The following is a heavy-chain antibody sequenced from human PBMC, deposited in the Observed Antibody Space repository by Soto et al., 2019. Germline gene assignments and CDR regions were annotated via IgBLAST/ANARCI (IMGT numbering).Heavy chain of an antibody. Sequence: GGSLRLSCAASGFTFSSYTMSWVRQAPGKGLEWVSYISGSSSTTYYADSVKGRFTISRDNAKNSLYLQMNSLRAEDTVVYYCATPADYYHYYMDVWGKGTTVTVSS. CDR2: ISGSSSTT. CDR1: GFTFSSYT. CDR3: ATPADYYHYYMDV. V-gene: IGHV3-48*01. J-gene: IGHJ6*03.